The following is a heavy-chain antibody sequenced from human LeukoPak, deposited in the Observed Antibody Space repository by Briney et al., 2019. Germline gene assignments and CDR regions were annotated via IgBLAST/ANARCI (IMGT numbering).Heavy chain of an antibody. Sequence: GGSLRLSCAASGFTFSSYWMHWVRQAPGKGLEWVANIKEDGSEKYYVDSVKGRFTISRDNAKNSLYLQMNSLRAEDTAVYYCARDGYYYDSSGYYLLLDYWGQGTLVTVSS. V-gene: IGHV3-7*01. CDR3: ARDGYYYDSSGYYLLLDY. CDR1: GFTFSSYW. CDR2: IKEDGSEK. J-gene: IGHJ4*02. D-gene: IGHD3-22*01.